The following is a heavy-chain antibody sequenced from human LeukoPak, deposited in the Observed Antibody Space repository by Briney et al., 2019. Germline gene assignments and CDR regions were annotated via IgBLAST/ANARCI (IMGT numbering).Heavy chain of an antibody. CDR2: ISGSGGGT. V-gene: IGHV3-23*01. D-gene: IGHD6-13*01. J-gene: IGHJ4*02. CDR1: GFTFSSYN. Sequence: GGSLRLSCAASGFTFSSYNMNWVRKTPGKGLEWVSAISGSGGGTYYADSVKGRFTISRDNSKNTLYLQTTSLRAEDTALYYCARRGAAGTYYFDYWGQGTLVTVSS. CDR3: ARRGAAGTYYFDY.